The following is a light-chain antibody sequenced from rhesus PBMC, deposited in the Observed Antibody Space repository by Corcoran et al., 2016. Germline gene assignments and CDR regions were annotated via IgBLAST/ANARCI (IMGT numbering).Light chain of an antibody. CDR1: QSLRGR. Sequence: DIQMTQSPSSLSASVGDTVTITCRASQSLRGRLAWYQQNPGKAPKLLIYTASTFQSGVPLRFSGSGSGTYFTLTINNLQSEDLATYYCQQYYTSPLTFGQGTKVEIK. CDR2: TAS. V-gene: IGKV1-22*01. J-gene: IGKJ1*01. CDR3: QQYYTSPLT.